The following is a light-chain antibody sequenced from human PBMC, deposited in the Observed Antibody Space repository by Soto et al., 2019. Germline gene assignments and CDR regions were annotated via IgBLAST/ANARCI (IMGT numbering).Light chain of an antibody. CDR1: QRVSTY. V-gene: IGKV3-11*01. CDR3: QQRSNWPIFT. CDR2: DAS. J-gene: IGKJ3*01. Sequence: EIVLTQSPATLSLSPGERATLSCRASQRVSTYLAWYQQKPGQAPRLLIYDASNRATGIPARFSGSGSGTGLTATISSLEPEDFAVDYCQQRSNWPIFTFGPGTNVDIK.